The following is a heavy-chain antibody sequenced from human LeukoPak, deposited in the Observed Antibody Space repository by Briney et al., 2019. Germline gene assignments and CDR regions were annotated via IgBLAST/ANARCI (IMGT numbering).Heavy chain of an antibody. CDR2: IYTSGST. CDR1: GGSISSYY. J-gene: IGHJ6*02. Sequence: SETLSLTCTVSGGSISSYYWSWIRQPAGKGLEWIGRIYTSGSTNYNPSLKSRVTMSVDTSKNQFSLKLSSVTAADTAVYYCARDLIIAAAGTAYYYGTDVWGQGTTVTVSS. V-gene: IGHV4-4*07. D-gene: IGHD6-13*01. CDR3: ARDLIIAAAGTAYYYGTDV.